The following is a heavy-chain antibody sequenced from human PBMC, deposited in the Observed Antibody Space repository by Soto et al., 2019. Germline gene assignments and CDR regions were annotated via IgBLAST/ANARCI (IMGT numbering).Heavy chain of an antibody. D-gene: IGHD2-15*01. CDR1: GGSISSSSYY. CDR2: IYYSGST. Sequence: SETLSLTCIVSGGSISSSSYYWGWIRQPPGKGLEWIASIYYSGSTYYNPSLESRVTISVDTSKNQFSLKLSSVTAADTAVYYCAILRGYLDYWGQGTLVTVSS. J-gene: IGHJ4*02. CDR3: AILRGYLDY. V-gene: IGHV4-39*01.